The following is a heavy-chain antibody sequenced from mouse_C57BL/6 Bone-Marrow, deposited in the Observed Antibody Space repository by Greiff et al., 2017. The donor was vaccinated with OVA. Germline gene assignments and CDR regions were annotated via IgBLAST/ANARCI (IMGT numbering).Heavy chain of an antibody. CDR3: ARERPHSSGYDWYFDV. CDR2: ISDGGSYT. J-gene: IGHJ1*03. D-gene: IGHD3-2*02. V-gene: IGHV5-4*01. Sequence: EVKVVESGGGLVKPGGSLKLSCAASGFTFSSYAMSWVRQTPEKRLEWVATISDGGSYTYYPDNVKGRFTISRDNAKNNLYLQMSHLKSEDTAMYYCARERPHSSGYDWYFDVWGTGTTVTVSS. CDR1: GFTFSSYA.